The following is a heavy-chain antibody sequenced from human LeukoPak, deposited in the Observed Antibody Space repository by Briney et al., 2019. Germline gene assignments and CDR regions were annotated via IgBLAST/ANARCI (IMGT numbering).Heavy chain of an antibody. CDR3: APPHELATPRGGGDAFDI. J-gene: IGHJ3*02. CDR2: IYPGDSDT. V-gene: IGHV5-51*01. D-gene: IGHD3-3*02. Sequence: GESLKISCKGSGYRFTSYWIAWVRQMPGKGLEWMGIIYPGDSDTRYSPSLQGQVTISADKSITTAYLQWNSLKASDTARFYWAPPHELATPRGGGDAFDIWGQGTMVTVSS. CDR1: GYRFTSYW.